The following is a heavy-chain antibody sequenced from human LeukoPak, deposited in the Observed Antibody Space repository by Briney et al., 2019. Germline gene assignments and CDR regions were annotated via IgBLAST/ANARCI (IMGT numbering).Heavy chain of an antibody. CDR1: GFTVSSNY. CDR2: IYSGGST. V-gene: IGHV3-66*01. Sequence: GGSLRLSCAASGFTVSSNYMSWVRQAPGKGLEWVSVIYSGGSTYYADSVKGRFTISRDNSKNTVYLQMNSLRAEDTAVYYCEIGLIDAFDIWGQGTMVTVSS. D-gene: IGHD3-16*01. J-gene: IGHJ3*02. CDR3: EIGLIDAFDI.